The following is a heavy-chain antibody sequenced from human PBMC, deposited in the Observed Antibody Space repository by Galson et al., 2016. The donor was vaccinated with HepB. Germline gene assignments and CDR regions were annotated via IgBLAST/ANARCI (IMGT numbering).Heavy chain of an antibody. CDR2: IRGKGKSYAT. CDR3: TSRPLYDYVWGSYRFPETFDY. J-gene: IGHJ4*02. Sequence: SLRLSCAASGFTLSGSAMHWVRQASGKGLEWVGRIRGKGKSYATTYAASVKGRFTISRDDSKNTAYLQMSSLKTEDMAVYYCTSRPLYDYVWGSYRFPETFDYWGPGTLVTVSS. V-gene: IGHV3-73*01. D-gene: IGHD3-16*02. CDR1: GFTLSGSA.